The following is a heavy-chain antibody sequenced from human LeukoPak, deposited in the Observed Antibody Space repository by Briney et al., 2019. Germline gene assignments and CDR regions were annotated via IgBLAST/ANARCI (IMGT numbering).Heavy chain of an antibody. D-gene: IGHD4/OR15-4a*01. CDR2: IKEDGGET. CDR1: GFVFSNYW. CDR3: ARRKEVQTTFDY. J-gene: IGHJ4*02. V-gene: IGHV3-7*01. Sequence: GGSLRLPCVASGFVFSNYWMGWVRQAPGKGLEWVANIKEDGGETYYVDSVKGRFTISRDNAENSLDLQMNSLRGEDTAVYYCARRKEVQTTFDYWGQGTLVTVSS.